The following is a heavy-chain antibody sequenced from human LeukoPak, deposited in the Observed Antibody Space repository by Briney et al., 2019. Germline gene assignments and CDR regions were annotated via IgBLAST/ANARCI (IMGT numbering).Heavy chain of an antibody. J-gene: IGHJ4*02. CDR1: GFTFSNAW. D-gene: IGHD3-3*01. CDR2: IKSKTDGETT. Sequence: GGSLRLSCAASGFTFSNAWMSWVRRAPGKGLEWVGRIKSKTDGETTDYAAPVKGRFTISRDDSKNTLYLQMNSLKTEDTAVYYCTTAFYDFWSGTIDYWGQGTLVTVSS. CDR3: TTAFYDFWSGTIDY. V-gene: IGHV3-15*01.